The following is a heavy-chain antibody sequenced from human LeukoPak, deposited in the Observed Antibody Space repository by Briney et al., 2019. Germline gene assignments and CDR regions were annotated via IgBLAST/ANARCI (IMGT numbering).Heavy chain of an antibody. CDR2: ISGSGGST. CDR1: GFTFSSYA. CDR3: AVGSYLGRNFDY. V-gene: IGHV3-23*01. D-gene: IGHD1-26*01. J-gene: IGHJ4*02. Sequence: GRSLRLSCAASGFTFSSYAMHWVRQAPGKGGEWVSAISGSGGSTYYADSVKGRCTISRDNSKNTLYLRMNSLRAEDTAVYYSAVGSYLGRNFDYWGQGTLVTVSS.